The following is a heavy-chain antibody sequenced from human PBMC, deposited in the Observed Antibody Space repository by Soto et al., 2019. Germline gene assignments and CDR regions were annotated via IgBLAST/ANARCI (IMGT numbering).Heavy chain of an antibody. D-gene: IGHD2-21*02. CDR3: ARSGYGGNSRGIDYYFDY. CDR2: ISSSSSYI. J-gene: IGHJ4*02. V-gene: IGHV3-21*01. Sequence: GESLKISCAASGFTFSSYSMNWVRQAPGKGLEWVSSISSSSSYIYYADSVKGRFTISRDNAKNSLYLQMNSLRAEDTAVYYCARSGYGGNSRGIDYYFDYWGQGTLVTVSS. CDR1: GFTFSSYS.